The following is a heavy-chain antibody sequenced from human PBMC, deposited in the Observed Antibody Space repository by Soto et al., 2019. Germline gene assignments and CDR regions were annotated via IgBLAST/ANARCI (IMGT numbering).Heavy chain of an antibody. Sequence: SQTLSLTCIISGDSVSSNSASWNWIRQSPSRGLEWLGRTYYRSKWYNDYAVSVKSRITINPDTSKNQFSLQLNSVTPEDTAVYYSARRQLRGVIIGMDVWGQGTTVTVSS. CDR3: ARRQLRGVIIGMDV. CDR2: TYYRSKWYN. CDR1: GDSVSSNSAS. V-gene: IGHV6-1*01. D-gene: IGHD3-10*01. J-gene: IGHJ6*02.